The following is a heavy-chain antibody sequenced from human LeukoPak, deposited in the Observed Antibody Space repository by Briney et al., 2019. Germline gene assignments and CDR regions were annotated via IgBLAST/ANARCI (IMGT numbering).Heavy chain of an antibody. J-gene: IGHJ6*02. CDR3: ARVSGPPGMDV. CDR1: GGTFSSYA. D-gene: IGHD2-8*02. V-gene: IGHV1-69*04. CDR2: IIPIPGIA. Sequence: ASVTVSCTASGGTFSSYAISWVRQAPGQGLEWMGRIIPIPGIANYAQKFQGRVTITADKSTSTAYMELSSLRSEDTAVYYCARVSGPPGMDVWGQGTTVTVSS.